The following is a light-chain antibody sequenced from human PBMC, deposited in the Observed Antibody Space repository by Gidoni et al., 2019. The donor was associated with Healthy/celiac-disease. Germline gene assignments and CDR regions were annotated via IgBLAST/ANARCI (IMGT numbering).Light chain of an antibody. J-gene: IGKJ1*01. CDR1: QSVSSN. CDR3: QQYNNWPPGT. CDR2: GAS. V-gene: IGKV3-15*01. Sequence: DIVTTQSPATLSVSPGERATLSCRASQSVSSNLTWYHQKPGQAPRLLIYGASTRATGIPARFSGSGSGTEFTLTISSLQSEDFAVYYCQQYNNWPPGTFGQGTKVEIK.